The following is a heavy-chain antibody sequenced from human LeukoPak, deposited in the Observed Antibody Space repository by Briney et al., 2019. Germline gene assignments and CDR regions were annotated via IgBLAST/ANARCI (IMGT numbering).Heavy chain of an antibody. J-gene: IGHJ4*02. V-gene: IGHV4-59*04. CDR3: ARLAGYSYGFIDY. D-gene: IGHD5-18*01. Sequence: SETLSLTCTVSGGSISSYYWSWIRQPPGKGLEWIGYIYYSGSTYYNPSLKSRVTISVDTSKNQFSLKLSSVTAADTAVYYCARLAGYSYGFIDYWGQGTLVTVSS. CDR1: GGSISSYY. CDR2: IYYSGST.